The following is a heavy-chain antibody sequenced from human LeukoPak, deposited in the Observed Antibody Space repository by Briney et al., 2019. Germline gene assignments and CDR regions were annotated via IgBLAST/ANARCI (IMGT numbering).Heavy chain of an antibody. CDR3: ERASYYYDSSGYPGYYFDY. CDR1: GYTFTVYY. J-gene: IGHJ4*02. Sequence: SVKFSCKVSGYTFTVYYIHWVRQAPGQGLEWMGWINPNSSGTNYAQKFQGRVTMTRDTSISTAYMELSRLRSEDTAVYYCERASYYYDSSGYPGYYFDYWGQGTLVTVSS. D-gene: IGHD3-22*01. CDR2: INPNSSGT. V-gene: IGHV1-2*02.